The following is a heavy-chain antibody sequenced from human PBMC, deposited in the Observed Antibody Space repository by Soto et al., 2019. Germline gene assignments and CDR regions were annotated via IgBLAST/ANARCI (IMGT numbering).Heavy chain of an antibody. D-gene: IGHD3-10*01. CDR1: GGSISSYY. V-gene: IGHV4-59*12. Sequence: PSETLSLTCTVSGGSISSYYWSWIRQPPGKGLEWIGYIYYSGSTYYNPSLKSRVTISVDTSKNQFSLKLSSVTAADTAVYYCARDQGYYYGANYGMDVWGQGTTVTVSS. CDR2: IYYSGST. J-gene: IGHJ6*02. CDR3: ARDQGYYYGANYGMDV.